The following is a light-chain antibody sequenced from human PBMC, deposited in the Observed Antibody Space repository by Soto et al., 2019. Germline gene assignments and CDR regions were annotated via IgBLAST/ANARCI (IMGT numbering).Light chain of an antibody. V-gene: IGKV1-5*03. Sequence: DIQMTQSPSTLSASVGDRVTITCRASQSITTWLAWYLQKPGKAPKLLIYKAINLQSGVPSRFSGSGSGTEFTLTNSSLQPDDFGTYYCQRYNDYQYVFGQGTKLDMK. CDR1: QSITTW. CDR3: QRYNDYQYV. CDR2: KAI. J-gene: IGKJ2*01.